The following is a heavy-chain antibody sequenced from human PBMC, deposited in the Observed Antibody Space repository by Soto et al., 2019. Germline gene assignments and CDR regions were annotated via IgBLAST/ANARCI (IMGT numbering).Heavy chain of an antibody. CDR2: IGGSGTNT. Sequence: GGSLRLSCAASGFTFNMYAMSWVRQAPGKGLEWVSGIGGSGTNTYYADFVKGRFTISGDNSKNTLYLQMDSLRAEDTAIYYCARTITGYFWAGAYWGQGTLVTVSS. D-gene: IGHD1-1*01. CDR3: ARTITGYFWAGAY. CDR1: GFTFNMYA. J-gene: IGHJ4*02. V-gene: IGHV3-23*01.